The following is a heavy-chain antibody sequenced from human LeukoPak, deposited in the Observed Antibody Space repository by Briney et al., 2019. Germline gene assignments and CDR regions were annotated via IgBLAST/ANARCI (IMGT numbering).Heavy chain of an antibody. CDR3: ARRGFGYSRSYIDY. CDR2: IYYSGST. D-gene: IGHD3-16*01. CDR1: GGSISSSSYY. J-gene: IGHJ4*02. V-gene: IGHV4-39*01. Sequence: SETLSLTCSVSGGSISSSSYYWGWIRQPPGKGLEWIGSIYYSGSTYYNPSLKSRVTMSVDTSKNQFSLKLSSVTAADTAVYYCARRGFGYSRSYIDYWGQGTLVTVSS.